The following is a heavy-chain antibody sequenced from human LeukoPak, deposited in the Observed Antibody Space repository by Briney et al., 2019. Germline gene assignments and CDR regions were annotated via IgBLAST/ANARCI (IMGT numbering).Heavy chain of an antibody. J-gene: IGHJ6*02. CDR3: ARLARGKYCSSTSCRYYYYGMDV. D-gene: IGHD2-2*01. CDR2: INHSGST. Sequence: SEILSLTCAVYGGSFSGYYWSWIRQPPGKGLEWIGEINHSGSTNYNPSLKSRVTISVDTSKNQFSLKLSSVTAADTAVYYCARLARGKYCSSTSCRYYYYGMDVWGQGTTVTVSS. CDR1: GGSFSGYY. V-gene: IGHV4-34*01.